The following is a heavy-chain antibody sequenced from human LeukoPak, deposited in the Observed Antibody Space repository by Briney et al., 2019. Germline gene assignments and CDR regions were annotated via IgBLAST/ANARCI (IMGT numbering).Heavy chain of an antibody. V-gene: IGHV4-59*01. J-gene: IGHJ4*02. D-gene: IGHD3-10*01. CDR3: AGPDYYGSGSPPTY. Sequence: SETLSLTCTVSGGSISSYYWSWIRQPAGKGLEWIGYIYYSGSTNYNPSLKSRVTISVDTSKNQFSLKLSSVTAADTAVYYCAGPDYYGSGSPPTYWGQGTLVTVSS. CDR1: GGSISSYY. CDR2: IYYSGST.